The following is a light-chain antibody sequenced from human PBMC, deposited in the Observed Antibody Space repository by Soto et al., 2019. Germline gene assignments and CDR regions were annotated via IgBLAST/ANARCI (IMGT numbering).Light chain of an antibody. J-gene: IGKJ2*01. CDR2: GAS. CDR1: QSVSSSD. V-gene: IGKV3-20*01. CDR3: QQYGNSEYT. Sequence: EIVLTQSPGTLSLSPGERATLSCRASQSVSSSDLAWYQQKPGQAPRLLIYGASSRATGIPDRFSGSGSGTDFTLTISRLEPEDFPVYYCQQYGNSEYTFGQGTKLEIK.